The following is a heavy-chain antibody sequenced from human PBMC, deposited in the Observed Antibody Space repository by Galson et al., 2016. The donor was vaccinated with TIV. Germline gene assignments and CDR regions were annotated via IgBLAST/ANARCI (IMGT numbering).Heavy chain of an antibody. Sequence: SLRLSCAASGFTFSSYAMNWVRQAPGKGLEWVSSISENSGSTDYADSVKGRFTISRDNSKTKLSLQMDSRSAEDTAVYYCAKQFVDVWGQGTTVTVSS. CDR1: GFTFSSYA. D-gene: IGHD5-24*01. V-gene: IGHV3-23*01. J-gene: IGHJ6*02. CDR3: AKQFVDV. CDR2: ISENSGST.